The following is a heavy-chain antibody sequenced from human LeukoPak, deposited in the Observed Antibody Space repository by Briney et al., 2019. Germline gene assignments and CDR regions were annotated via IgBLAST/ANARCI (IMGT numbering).Heavy chain of an antibody. J-gene: IGHJ4*02. CDR1: GFTFSSYG. CDR3: AKDDSNLFDY. D-gene: IGHD4-11*01. V-gene: IGHV3-30*18. Sequence: QPGGSLRLSCAASGFTFSSYGMHWVRQAPGKGLEWVAVISYDGSNKYYADSVKGRFTISRDNSKNTLYLQMNSLRAEDTAVYYCAKDDSNLFDYWGQGTLVTVSS. CDR2: ISYDGSNK.